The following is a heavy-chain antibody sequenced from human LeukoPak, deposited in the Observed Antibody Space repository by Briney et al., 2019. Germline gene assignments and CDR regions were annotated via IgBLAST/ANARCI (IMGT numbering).Heavy chain of an antibody. CDR2: ISGSGGST. CDR1: GFTFSSYW. V-gene: IGHV3-23*01. J-gene: IGHJ4*02. CDR3: AAGSRNQPYYFDY. D-gene: IGHD1-14*01. Sequence: GGSLRLSCAASGFTFSSYWMSWVRQAPGKGLEWVSAISGSGGSTYYADSVKGRFTISRDNSKNTLYLQMNSLRAEDTALYYCAAGSRNQPYYFDYWGQGTLVTVSS.